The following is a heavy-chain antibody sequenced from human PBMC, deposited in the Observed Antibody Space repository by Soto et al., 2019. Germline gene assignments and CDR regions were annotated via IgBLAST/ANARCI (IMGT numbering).Heavy chain of an antibody. CDR3: AKVRYSSPMGYYYGMAV. Sequence: SVKVSCKASRVAFSKFIVTWVRQAPGLGLEWVGGIIPIFGTANYAQKFQGRVTITADESTSTSYMEVNNLRSEDTAVYYCAKVRYSSPMGYYYGMAVWGQGTTVTASS. D-gene: IGHD6-19*01. V-gene: IGHV1-69*13. CDR2: IIPIFGTA. J-gene: IGHJ6*02. CDR1: RVAFSKFI.